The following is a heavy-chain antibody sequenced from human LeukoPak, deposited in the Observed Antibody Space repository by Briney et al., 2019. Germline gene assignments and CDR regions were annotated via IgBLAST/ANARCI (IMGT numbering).Heavy chain of an antibody. CDR3: ARASYGDYDYYFDY. V-gene: IGHV4-34*01. Sequence: SETLSLTCAVYGGSFSGYYWSWIRQPPGKGLEWIGEINHSGSTNYNPSLKSRVTISVDTSKNQFSLKLSSVTAADTAVYYCARASYGDYDYYFDYWGQGTLATVSS. D-gene: IGHD4-17*01. CDR1: GGSFSGYY. J-gene: IGHJ4*02. CDR2: INHSGST.